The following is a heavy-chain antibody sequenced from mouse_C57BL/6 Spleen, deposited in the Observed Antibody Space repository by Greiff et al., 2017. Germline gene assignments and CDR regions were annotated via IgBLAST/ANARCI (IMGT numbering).Heavy chain of an antibody. J-gene: IGHJ2*01. CDR2: INYDGSST. CDR1: GFTFSDYY. CDR3: ARANWVYFDD. Sequence: EVKLMESEGGLVQPGSSMKLSCTASGFTFSDYYMAWVRQVPEKGLEWVANINYDGSSTYYLDSLKSRFIISRDNAKNILYLQMSSLKSEDTATYYCARANWVYFDDWGQGATLTVSS. V-gene: IGHV5-16*01. D-gene: IGHD4-1*01.